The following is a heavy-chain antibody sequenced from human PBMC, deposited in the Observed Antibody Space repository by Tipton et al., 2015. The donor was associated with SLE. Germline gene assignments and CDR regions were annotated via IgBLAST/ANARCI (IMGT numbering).Heavy chain of an antibody. V-gene: IGHV4-38-2*01. CDR3: AKTELIGNTNS. CDR2: IYHSGST. J-gene: IGHJ4*02. CDR1: GYSISSGYY. D-gene: IGHD1-1*01. Sequence: LRLSCAVSGYSISSGYYWGWIRQPPGKGLEWIGSIYHSGSTYYNPSLKSRVTISVDTSKNQFSLKLSSMTAADTAVYYCAKTELIGNTNSWGQGTLVTVSS.